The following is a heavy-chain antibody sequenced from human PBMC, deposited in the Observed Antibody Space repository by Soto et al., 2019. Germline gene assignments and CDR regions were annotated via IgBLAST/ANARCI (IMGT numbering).Heavy chain of an antibody. CDR2: ISYDGSRT. J-gene: IGHJ3*02. V-gene: IGHV3-30*02. D-gene: IGHD3-22*01. Sequence: PWGSLRLSCAASGFTFSRYGVHWVRQAPGKGLEWVSFISYDGSRTYYADSVKGRFTISRDNSKNTVFLQMDSLRAEDTAVYYCAKNLLEEPADYYDTKADALDTWGQGTMVTVSS. CDR1: GFTFSRYG. CDR3: AKNLLEEPADYYDTKADALDT.